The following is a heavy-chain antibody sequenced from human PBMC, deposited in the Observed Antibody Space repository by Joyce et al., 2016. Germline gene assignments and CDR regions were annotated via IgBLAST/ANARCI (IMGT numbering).Heavy chain of an antibody. Sequence: QVHLVESGGGVVQPGWSLTLSCQASGFAFNSYGMVWVRQAPGKGLEWVELISHDGSDKFYGDSVKGRITVARDNPENTLYLQMNTLRLDDTALYYCAKDRGRYGSGSYSLDYWGQGALVTVSS. CDR3: AKDRGRYGSGSYSLDY. D-gene: IGHD3-10*01. J-gene: IGHJ4*02. V-gene: IGHV3-30*18. CDR1: GFAFNSYG. CDR2: ISHDGSDK.